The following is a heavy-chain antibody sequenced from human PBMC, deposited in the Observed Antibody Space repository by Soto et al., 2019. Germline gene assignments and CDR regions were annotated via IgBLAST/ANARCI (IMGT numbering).Heavy chain of an antibody. CDR1: GYSFTSYW. D-gene: IGHD3-10*01. Sequence: GESLKISCKGSGYSFTSYWISWVRQMPGKGLEWMGRIDPSDSYTNYSPSFQGHVTISADKSISTAYLQWSSLKASDTAMYYCARLHIRIRRDPGTYGSGSYYNGYYYGMDVWGQGTTVTVSS. CDR2: IDPSDSYT. CDR3: ARLHIRIRRDPGTYGSGSYYNGYYYGMDV. V-gene: IGHV5-10-1*01. J-gene: IGHJ6*02.